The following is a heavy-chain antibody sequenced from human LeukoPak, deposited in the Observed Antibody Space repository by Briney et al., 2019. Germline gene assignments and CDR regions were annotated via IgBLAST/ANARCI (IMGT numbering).Heavy chain of an antibody. Sequence: GGSLRLSCAASGFTFSSYSMNWVRQAPGKGLEWVSYISSSSSTVSYADSVKGRFTISRDNAKNSLYLQMNSLRAEDTAVYYCAGMQQLVPPGYFDYWGQGTLVTVSS. CDR1: GFTFSSYS. V-gene: IGHV3-48*01. D-gene: IGHD6-13*01. CDR3: AGMQQLVPPGYFDY. CDR2: ISSSSSTV. J-gene: IGHJ4*02.